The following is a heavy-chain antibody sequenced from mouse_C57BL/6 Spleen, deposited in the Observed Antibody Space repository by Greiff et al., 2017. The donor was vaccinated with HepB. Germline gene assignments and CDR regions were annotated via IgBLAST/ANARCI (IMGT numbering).Heavy chain of an antibody. V-gene: IGHV2-2*01. CDR1: GFSLTSYG. D-gene: IGHD2-12*01. CDR2: IWSGGST. Sequence: VQLQQSGPGLVQPSQSLSITCTVSGFSLTSYGVHWVRQSPGKGLEWLGVIWSGGSTDYNAAFISRLSISKDNPKSLVFFKMNSLPADDTAIYYSASSPYYNYVGYFDYWGQGTTLTVSS. J-gene: IGHJ2*01. CDR3: ASSPYYNYVGYFDY.